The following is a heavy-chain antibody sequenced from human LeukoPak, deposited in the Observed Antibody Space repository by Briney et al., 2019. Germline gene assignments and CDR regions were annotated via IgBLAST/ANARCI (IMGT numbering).Heavy chain of an antibody. D-gene: IGHD2-2*02. CDR3: ARWYCSSTGCYIYYYGMDV. CDR2: ISAYNGNT. V-gene: IGHV1-18*01. J-gene: IGHJ6*02. Sequence: GASVKVSCKASGYTFTSYGISWVRQAPGQGLEWMGWISAYNGNTNYAQKLQGRVTMTTDTSTSTAYMELRSLRSDDTAVYYCARWYCSSTGCYIYYYGMDVWGQGTTVTVSS. CDR1: GYTFTSYG.